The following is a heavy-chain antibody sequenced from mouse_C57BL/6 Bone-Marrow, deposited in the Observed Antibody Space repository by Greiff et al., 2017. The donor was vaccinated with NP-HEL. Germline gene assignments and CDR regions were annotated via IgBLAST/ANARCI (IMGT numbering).Heavy chain of an antibody. CDR3: ARYYYGSSSFDY. CDR2: IDPNSGGT. D-gene: IGHD1-1*01. Sequence: VQLQQPGAELVKPGASVKLSCKASGYTFTSYLMHWVKQRPGRGLEWIGMIDPNSGGTKYNENFKSKSTLTVDKPSSTAYMQLNSLTSEDSAVYYCARYYYGSSSFDYWGQGTTLTVSS. CDR1: GYTFTSYL. V-gene: IGHV1-72*01. J-gene: IGHJ2*01.